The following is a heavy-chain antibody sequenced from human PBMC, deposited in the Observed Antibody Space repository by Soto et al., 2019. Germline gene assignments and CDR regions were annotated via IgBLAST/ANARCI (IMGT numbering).Heavy chain of an antibody. CDR1: GGLFSSYA. D-gene: IGHD6-13*01. CDR2: IIPVFGTT. CDR3: ARGRIAAADNYYYGMDV. Sequence: SVKVSCKASGGLFSSYAISWVRQAPGQGLEWMGGIIPVFGTTNYAEKFQGRVTITADESTSTAYMELSSLRSEDTAVYYCARGRIAAADNYYYGMDVWGQGTTVTVSS. V-gene: IGHV1-69*13. J-gene: IGHJ6*02.